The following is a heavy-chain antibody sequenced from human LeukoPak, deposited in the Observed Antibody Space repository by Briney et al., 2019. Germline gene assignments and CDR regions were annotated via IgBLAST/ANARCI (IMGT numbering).Heavy chain of an antibody. V-gene: IGHV3-33*01. D-gene: IGHD4-23*01. CDR3: ASPYGGYFYYGMDA. CDR2: IWYDGSNK. CDR1: GFTFSSYG. Sequence: GGSLRLSCAASGFTFSSYGMHWVRQAPGKGLEWVAVIWYDGSNKYYADSVKGRFTISRDNSKNTLYLQMNSLRAEDTAVYYCASPYGGYFYYGMDAWGQGTTVTVSS. J-gene: IGHJ6*02.